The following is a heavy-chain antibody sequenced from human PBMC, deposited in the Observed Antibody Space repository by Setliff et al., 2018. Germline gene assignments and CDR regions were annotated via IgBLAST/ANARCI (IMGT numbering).Heavy chain of an antibody. CDR3: ARPDVGGSWTSDAFDI. V-gene: IGHV1-69*10. CDR1: GGTFSSYA. J-gene: IGHJ3*02. CDR2: IIPILGLA. Sequence: GASVKVSCKASGGTFSSYAFSWVRQAPGQGLEWMGGIIPILGLANYAQKFQGSVTITADESTSTAYMELSSLRSEDTAVYYCARPDVGGSWTSDAFDIWGQGTMVTVSS.